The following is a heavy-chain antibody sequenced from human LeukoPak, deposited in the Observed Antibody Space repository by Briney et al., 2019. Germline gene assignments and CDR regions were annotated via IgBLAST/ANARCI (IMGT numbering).Heavy chain of an antibody. CDR3: ARGNYGPNYYYGMDV. Sequence: PSETLSLTCTVSGGSVSSSSYYGSWIRQPPGKGLEWVGYIYYSGSTNYNPSLKSRVTISVDTSKNQFSLKLSSVTAADTAVYYCARGNYGPNYYYGMDVWGQGTTVTVFS. D-gene: IGHD1-7*01. CDR1: GGSVSSSSYY. V-gene: IGHV4-61*01. J-gene: IGHJ6*02. CDR2: IYYSGST.